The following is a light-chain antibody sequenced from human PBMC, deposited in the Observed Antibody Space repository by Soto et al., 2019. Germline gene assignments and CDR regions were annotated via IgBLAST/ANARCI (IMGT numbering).Light chain of an antibody. V-gene: IGKV3-20*01. CDR2: GAS. CDR3: QQYGSSPP. J-gene: IGKJ3*01. CDR1: QSVSSSY. Sequence: EIVLTQSPGTLSLSPGERATLSCRASQSVSSSYLAWYQQKPGQAPRLLICGASSRATGIPDRFSGSGSGTDFTLTISRLEPEDFAVYYCQQYGSSPPFGPGTKVDIK.